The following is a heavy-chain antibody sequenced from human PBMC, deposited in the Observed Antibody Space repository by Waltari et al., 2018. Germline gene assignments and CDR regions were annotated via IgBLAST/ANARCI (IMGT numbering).Heavy chain of an antibody. CDR3: ARGGSMMATIRRAFDY. J-gene: IGHJ4*02. D-gene: IGHD5-12*01. V-gene: IGHV4-38-2*01. CDR2: IYHSGST. Sequence: QVQLQESGPGLVKPSETLSLTCAVSGYSISSGYYWGWIRQPPGKGLEWIGSIYHSGSTYYNPSLKSRVTISVDTSKNQFSLKLSSVTAADTAVYYCARGGSMMATIRRAFDYWGQGTLVTVSS. CDR1: GYSISSGYY.